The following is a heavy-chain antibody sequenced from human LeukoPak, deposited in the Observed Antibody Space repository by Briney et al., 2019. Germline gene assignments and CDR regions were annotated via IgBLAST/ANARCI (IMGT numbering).Heavy chain of an antibody. D-gene: IGHD6-19*01. CDR2: ISYNGINE. Sequence: GGSLRLSCAASGFSFSDYNMHWVRQAPGKGLEWMAVISYNGINEYYADSVKGRFTISRDNSKSTLLLQMNSLRAEDTAVYYFAKVRWDNSGWYYLDSWGQGTLVTVSS. J-gene: IGHJ4*02. CDR3: AKVRWDNSGWYYLDS. V-gene: IGHV3-30*18. CDR1: GFSFSDYN.